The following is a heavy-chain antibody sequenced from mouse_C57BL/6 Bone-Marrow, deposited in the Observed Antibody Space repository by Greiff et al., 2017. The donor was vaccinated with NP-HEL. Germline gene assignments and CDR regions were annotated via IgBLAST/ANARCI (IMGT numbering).Heavy chain of an antibody. CDR2: IYPGDGDT. CDR1: GYAFSSSW. D-gene: IGHD1-1*01. CDR3: ARFGGSRDFDY. J-gene: IGHJ2*01. V-gene: IGHV1-82*01. Sequence: QVQLKQSGPELVKPGASVKISCKASGYAFSSSWMNWVKQRPGKGLEWIGRIYPGDGDTNYNGKFKGKATLTADKSSSTAYMQLSSLTSEDSAVYFCARFGGSRDFDYWGQGTTLTVSS.